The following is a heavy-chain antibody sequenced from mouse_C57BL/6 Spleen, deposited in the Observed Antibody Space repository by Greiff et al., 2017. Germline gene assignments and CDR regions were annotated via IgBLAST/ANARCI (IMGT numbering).Heavy chain of an antibody. J-gene: IGHJ3*01. CDR3: ARDGNYEVSFAY. V-gene: IGHV5-17*01. D-gene: IGHD2-1*01. CDR2: ISSGSSTI. CDR1: GFTFSDYG. Sequence: EVQLVESGGGLVKPGGSLKLSCAASGFTFSDYGMHWVRQAPEKGLEWVAYISSGSSTIYYADTVKGRFTISRDNAKNTLFLQMTSLRSEDTAMYYCARDGNYEVSFAYWGQGTLVTVSA.